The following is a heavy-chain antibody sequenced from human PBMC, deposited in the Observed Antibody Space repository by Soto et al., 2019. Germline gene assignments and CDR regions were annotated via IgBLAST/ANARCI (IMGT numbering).Heavy chain of an antibody. V-gene: IGHV1-2*04. CDR1: GYTFTGYY. J-gene: IGHJ4*02. Sequence: GASVKVSCKASGYTFTGYYMHWVRQAPGQGLEWMGWINPNSGGTNYAQKFQGWVTMTRDTSISTAYMELSRLRSDDTAVYYCARALFYGSGSYPPPAFDYWGQGTLVTVSS. CDR2: INPNSGGT. D-gene: IGHD3-10*01. CDR3: ARALFYGSGSYPPPAFDY.